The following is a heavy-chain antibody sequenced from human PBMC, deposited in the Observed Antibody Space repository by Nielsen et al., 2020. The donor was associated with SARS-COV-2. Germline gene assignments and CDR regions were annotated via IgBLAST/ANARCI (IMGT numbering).Heavy chain of an antibody. J-gene: IGHJ6*03. Sequence: SETLSLTCAVSGASVSSNDWWTWVRQSPGKGLEWIGEVSHSGSTNYNPSLKSRVTLSMDKSKNQFSLRLTSVSAADTADYFCARGDLVVVPSPLLGLGPIFYSFYLDVWGKGTTVIVSS. D-gene: IGHD2-2*02. V-gene: IGHV4-4*02. CDR1: GASVSSNDW. CDR3: ARGDLVVVPSPLLGLGPIFYSFYLDV. CDR2: VSHSGST.